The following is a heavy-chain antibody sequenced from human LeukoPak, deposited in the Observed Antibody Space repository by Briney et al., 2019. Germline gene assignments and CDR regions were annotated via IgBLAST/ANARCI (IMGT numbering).Heavy chain of an antibody. D-gene: IGHD2-8*01. CDR3: AKDRIVLTVYAFDS. CDR2: ISGSGATS. Sequence: PGGSLRLSCAASGFTFSKYAMNWVRQLPGKGLEWVSGISGSGATSSYADSVQGRFTISRDNSKNTVYLQMNSLRPEDTAVYYCAKDRIVLTVYAFDSWGQGSLVTVSS. CDR1: GFTFSKYA. V-gene: IGHV3-23*01. J-gene: IGHJ4*02.